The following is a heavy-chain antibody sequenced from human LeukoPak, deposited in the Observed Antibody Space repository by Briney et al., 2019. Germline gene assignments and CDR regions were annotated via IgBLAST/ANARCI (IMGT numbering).Heavy chain of an antibody. CDR3: ARPYYYDSRIDP. D-gene: IGHD3-22*01. V-gene: IGHV4-30-4*01. CDR1: GGSISSGDYC. J-gene: IGHJ5*02. CDR2: MYYIGST. Sequence: PSQTLSLTCTVSGGSISSGDYCCSWIRHPPGKGLEWIAYMYYIGSTYSNPSLKTRVTMSADTSKNELSLKLSSVSAADTAVYYCARPYYYDSRIDPWGQGIMVTVSS.